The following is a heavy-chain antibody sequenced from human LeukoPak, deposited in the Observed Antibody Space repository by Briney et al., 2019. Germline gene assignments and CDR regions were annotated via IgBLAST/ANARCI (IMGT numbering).Heavy chain of an antibody. V-gene: IGHV4-30-4*01. CDR1: SXXXGDYX. CDR3: ARDSPDTAMDNYYYYYGMDV. D-gene: IGHD5-18*01. Sequence: SXXXGDYXXSWLRQPPGKGLEWIGYIYSSGSNYYKRSLKSGVTISVDTSKNQFSLKLSSVTAADTAVYYCARDSPDTAMDNYYYYYGMDVWGQGTTVTVSS. J-gene: IGHJ6*02. CDR2: IYSSGSN.